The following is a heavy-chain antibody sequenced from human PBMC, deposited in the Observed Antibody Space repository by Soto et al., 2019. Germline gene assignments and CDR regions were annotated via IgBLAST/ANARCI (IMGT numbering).Heavy chain of an antibody. CDR1: GGSISSSNYY. CDR3: ARRGSGSYSDY. Sequence: QLQLQELGPGLVKPSETLSLTCTVSGGSISSSNYYWGWIRQPPGKGLEWIGTIYYSGSTYYNPSLKSRVTISVDTSKNQFSLKLSSVTAADTAVYYCARRGSGSYSDYWGQGTLVTVSS. J-gene: IGHJ4*02. D-gene: IGHD3-10*01. CDR2: IYYSGST. V-gene: IGHV4-39*01.